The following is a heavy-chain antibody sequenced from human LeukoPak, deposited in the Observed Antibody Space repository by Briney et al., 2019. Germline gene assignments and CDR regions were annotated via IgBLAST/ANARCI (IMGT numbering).Heavy chain of an antibody. Sequence: SETLSLTCTVSGGSISSYYWSWIRQPPGKGLEWIGYIYYSGSTNYNPSLKSRVTISVDTSKDQFSLKLSSVTAADTAVYYCARLGRWLQFPYFDYWGQGTLVTVSS. CDR1: GGSISSYY. V-gene: IGHV4-59*08. D-gene: IGHD5-24*01. CDR2: IYYSGST. CDR3: ARLGRWLQFPYFDY. J-gene: IGHJ4*02.